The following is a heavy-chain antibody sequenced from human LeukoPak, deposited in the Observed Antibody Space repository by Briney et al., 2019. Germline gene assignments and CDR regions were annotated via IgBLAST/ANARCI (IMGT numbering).Heavy chain of an antibody. J-gene: IGHJ4*02. CDR2: IIPVLDSA. D-gene: IGHD1-14*01. CDR1: GGTFNHFG. Sequence: ASVKVSCKASGGTFNHFGINWVRQAPGQGLEWMGRIIPVLDSAKYAPKIQDRVTITADKSTSTAYMELRSLRSDDTAVYYCARGGSNHPNYFDYWGQRTLVTVSS. V-gene: IGHV1-69*04. CDR3: ARGGSNHPNYFDY.